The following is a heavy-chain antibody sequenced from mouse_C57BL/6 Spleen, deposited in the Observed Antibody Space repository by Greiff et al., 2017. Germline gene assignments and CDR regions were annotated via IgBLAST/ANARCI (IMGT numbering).Heavy chain of an antibody. CDR2: INPSSGYT. Sequence: VQLQQSGAELAKPGASVKLSCKASGYTFTSYWMHWVKQRPGQGLEWIGYINPSSGYTKYNQKFKDKATLTADKSSSTAYLQLSSLTYEDAAVYYCARGSGTERNYFDYWGQGTTLTVSA. D-gene: IGHD4-1*01. V-gene: IGHV1-7*01. CDR3: ARGSGTERNYFDY. CDR1: GYTFTSYW. J-gene: IGHJ2*01.